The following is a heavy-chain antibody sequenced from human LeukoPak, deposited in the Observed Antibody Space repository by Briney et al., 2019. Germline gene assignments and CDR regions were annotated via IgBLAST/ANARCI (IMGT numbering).Heavy chain of an antibody. D-gene: IGHD3-22*01. Sequence: GASVKVSCKASGYTFTNYYIHWVRQAPGQGLEWMGIINPSGGSINYAQKFQGRVTMTRDTSTSTVYMELSSLRSEDTAVYYCARDGWFYYDSSDYSGFDYWGQGTLVTVSS. CDR3: ARDGWFYYDSSDYSGFDY. CDR2: INPSGGSI. J-gene: IGHJ4*02. V-gene: IGHV1-46*01. CDR1: GYTFTNYY.